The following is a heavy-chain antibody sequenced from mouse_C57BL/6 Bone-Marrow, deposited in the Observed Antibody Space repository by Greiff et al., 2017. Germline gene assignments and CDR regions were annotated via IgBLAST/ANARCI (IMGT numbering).Heavy chain of an antibody. J-gene: IGHJ1*03. Sequence: QVQLQQPGAELVKPGASVKLSCKASGYTFTSYWMQWVKQRPGQGLEWIGEIDPSDSYTNYNKKFKGKATLTVDTSSSTAYLQLSSLTSEDSAVYYCARGGDGYDGPCWYFDVWGTGTTVTVSS. V-gene: IGHV1-50*01. CDR2: IDPSDSYT. CDR1: GYTFTSYW. D-gene: IGHD2-2*01. CDR3: ARGGDGYDGPCWYFDV.